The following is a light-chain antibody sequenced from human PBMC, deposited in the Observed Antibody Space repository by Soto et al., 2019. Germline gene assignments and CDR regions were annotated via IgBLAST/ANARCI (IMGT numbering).Light chain of an antibody. V-gene: IGKV1-5*01. CDR3: QQYNSYRYT. CDR1: QSINNW. J-gene: IGKJ2*01. CDR2: DAS. Sequence: DFQMTQSPPTLSASVGDSVTITCRASQSINNWLAWYQQKPGKAPKVLIYDASNLESGVPSRFSGSGSGTEFTLTISSLQPDEFATYYCQQYNSYRYTFGQGTKLEIK.